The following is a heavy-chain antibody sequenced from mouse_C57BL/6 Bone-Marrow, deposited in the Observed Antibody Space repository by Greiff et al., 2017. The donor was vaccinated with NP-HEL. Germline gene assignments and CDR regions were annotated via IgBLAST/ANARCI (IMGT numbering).Heavy chain of an antibody. J-gene: IGHJ4*01. Sequence: VQLQQSGPVLVKPGASVKMSCKASGYTFTDYYMNWVKQSHGKSLEWIGVINPYNGGTSYNQKFKGKATLTVDKSSSTAYMELNSLTSEDSAVYYCARTPSYYYYAMDYWGQGTSVTVSS. V-gene: IGHV1-19*01. CDR1: GYTFTDYY. CDR2: INPYNGGT. CDR3: ARTPSYYYYAMDY. D-gene: IGHD1-1*01.